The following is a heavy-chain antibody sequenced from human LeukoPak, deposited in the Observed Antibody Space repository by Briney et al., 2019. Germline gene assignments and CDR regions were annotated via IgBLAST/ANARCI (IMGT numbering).Heavy chain of an antibody. J-gene: IGHJ4*02. CDR2: IYYSGST. Sequence: PSETLSLTCTVSGGSISSYYWSWLRQPPGKGLEWIGYIYYSGSTNYNPSLKSRVTISVDTSKNQFSLKLSSVTAADTAVYYCARGHYDILTGYLPFGYWGQGTLVTVSS. V-gene: IGHV4-59*01. CDR1: GGSISSYY. CDR3: ARGHYDILTGYLPFGY. D-gene: IGHD3-9*01.